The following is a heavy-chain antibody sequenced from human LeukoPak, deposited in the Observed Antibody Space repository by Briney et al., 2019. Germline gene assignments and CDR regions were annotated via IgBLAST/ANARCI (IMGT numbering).Heavy chain of an antibody. CDR2: IKQDGSEK. CDR3: ARVGGDYKFDY. J-gene: IGHJ4*02. CDR1: GFTLSSYW. Sequence: GGSLRLSCAVSGFTLSSYWMSWVRQAPGRGREWVANIKQDGSEKYYVDSVKGRFTISRDNAKNSLYLQMNSLRAEDSAVYYCARVGGDYKFDYWGQGTLVTVSS. V-gene: IGHV3-7*01. D-gene: IGHD4-17*01.